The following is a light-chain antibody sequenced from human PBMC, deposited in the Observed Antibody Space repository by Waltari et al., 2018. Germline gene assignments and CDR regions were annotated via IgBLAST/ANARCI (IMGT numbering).Light chain of an antibody. CDR1: QSRLQSDGKTY. CDR2: QIS. V-gene: IGKV2-29*03. J-gene: IGKJ4*01. CDR3: MQAMHLPLT. Sequence: DIVMTQTPLSLSATPRQPASIPCKSSQSRLQSDGKTYLYWYFQRPGQSPQLLIYQISGRLYGGPARFSGSGSGTAFTLRTSRIEPADIGVYYCMQAMHLPLTFGGGTKVEVK.